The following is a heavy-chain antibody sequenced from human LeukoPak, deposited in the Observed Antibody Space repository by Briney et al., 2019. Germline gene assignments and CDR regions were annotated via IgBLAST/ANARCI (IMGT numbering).Heavy chain of an antibody. Sequence: PSETLSLTCTVSGGSISSISHYWGWIRQPPGKGLEWIGGIYHSGRTYDNPSLKSRLTMLVDTSKNQFSLKLSSVTAADTAVYYCARHMGVAADWAFDIWGQGTMVTVSS. V-gene: IGHV4-39*01. CDR2: IYHSGRT. CDR1: GGSISSISHY. CDR3: ARHMGVAADWAFDI. J-gene: IGHJ3*02. D-gene: IGHD6-19*01.